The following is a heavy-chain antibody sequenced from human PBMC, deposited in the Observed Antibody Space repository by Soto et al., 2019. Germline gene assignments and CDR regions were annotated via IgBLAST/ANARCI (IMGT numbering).Heavy chain of an antibody. D-gene: IGHD3-22*01. CDR2: IYYSGST. CDR3: ARDHFYYDSSGYYYYWFDP. V-gene: IGHV4-31*03. J-gene: IGHJ5*02. Sequence: PSETLSLTCTVSGGSISSGGYYWSWIRQHPGKGLEWIGYIYYSGSTYYNPSLKSRVTISVDTSKNQFSLKLSSVTAADTAVYYCARDHFYYDSSGYYYYWFDPWGQGTLVTVSS. CDR1: GGSISSGGYY.